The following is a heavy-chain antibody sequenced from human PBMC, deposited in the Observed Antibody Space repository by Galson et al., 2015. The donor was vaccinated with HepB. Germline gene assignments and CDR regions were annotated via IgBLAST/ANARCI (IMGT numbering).Heavy chain of an antibody. CDR2: INSDGSST. CDR1: GFTFSSSW. CDR3: TRGGYGRNGFDY. Sequence: SLRLSCAASGFTFSSSWMHWVRQAPGKGLVWVSRINSDGSSTYYADSVKGRFTISRDNAKNTLYLQMNSLRAEDTGIYYCTRGGYGRNGFDYWGQGTLVAVSS. D-gene: IGHD5-12*01. V-gene: IGHV3-74*01. J-gene: IGHJ4*02.